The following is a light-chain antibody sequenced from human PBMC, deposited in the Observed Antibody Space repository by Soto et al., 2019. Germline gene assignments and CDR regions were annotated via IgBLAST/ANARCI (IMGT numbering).Light chain of an antibody. V-gene: IGKV3-15*01. J-gene: IGKJ3*01. Sequence: EIVMTQSPATLSVSPGERSTLSCRASQSVSSNLAWYQQKPGQAPRLLIYGASTRATGIPARFSGSGSETXXXXXXXXLQSXDFAXXXXXQYNNWSFTFGPGTKVDIK. CDR3: XQYNNWSFT. CDR2: GAS. CDR1: QSVSSN.